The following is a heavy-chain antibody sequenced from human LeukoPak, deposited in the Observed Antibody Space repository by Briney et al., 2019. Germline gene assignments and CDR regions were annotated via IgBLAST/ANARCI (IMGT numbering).Heavy chain of an antibody. CDR1: GFTLRGYG. V-gene: IGHV3-23*01. CDR2: ISESGAIT. D-gene: IGHD3-9*01. CDR3: AVSVRFERVWHYFNN. Sequence: GGSLRLSCAASGFTLRGYGMHWVRQAPGKGLKWVSGISESGAITHYADSVKGRFTISRDNSKTTVFLQMNSLRAEDTAVYYCAVSVRFERVWHYFNNWGQGTQVTVSS. J-gene: IGHJ4*02.